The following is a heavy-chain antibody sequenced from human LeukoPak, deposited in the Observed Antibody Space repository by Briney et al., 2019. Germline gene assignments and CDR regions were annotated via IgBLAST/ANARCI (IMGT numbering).Heavy chain of an antibody. Sequence: GGSLRLSCAASGFTFSSCAMSWVRQAPGKGLEWVSGIGGSGTSTYYADSVKGRFTISRDNSKNTLYLQMNSLRAEDTAVYYCAKDLRYFDLWGRGTLVTVSS. V-gene: IGHV3-23*01. CDR1: GFTFSSCA. J-gene: IGHJ2*01. CDR2: IGGSGTST. CDR3: AKDLRYFDL.